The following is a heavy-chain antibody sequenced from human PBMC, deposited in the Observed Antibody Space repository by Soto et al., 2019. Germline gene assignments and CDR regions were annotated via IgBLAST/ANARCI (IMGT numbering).Heavy chain of an antibody. V-gene: IGHV1-69*14. CDR1: GGTFSSYA. D-gene: IGHD1-7*01. CDR3: ASHGITGTWVYYYGMDV. Sequence: QVQLVQSGAEVKKPGSSVKVSCKASGGTFSSYAISWVRQAPGQGLEWMGGIIPIFGTANYAQKFQGRVTXTXXRSTSTAYMELSSLRSEATAVYYCASHGITGTWVYYYGMDVGGQGTTVTVSS. CDR2: IIPIFGTA. J-gene: IGHJ6*02.